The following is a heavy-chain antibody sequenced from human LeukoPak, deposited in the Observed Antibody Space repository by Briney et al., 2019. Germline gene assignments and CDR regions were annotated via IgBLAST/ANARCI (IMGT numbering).Heavy chain of an antibody. J-gene: IGHJ4*02. CDR1: GFTFDDYA. CDR3: AKDMLDAAAGTFDX. D-gene: IGHD6-13*01. CDR2: ISWNSGSI. Sequence: GGSLRLSCAASGFTFDDYAMHWVRQAPGKGLEWVSGISWNSGSIGYADSVKGRFTISRDNAKNSLYLQMNSLRAEDTALYYCAKDMLDAAAGTFDXWGXGTLVTVSS. V-gene: IGHV3-9*01.